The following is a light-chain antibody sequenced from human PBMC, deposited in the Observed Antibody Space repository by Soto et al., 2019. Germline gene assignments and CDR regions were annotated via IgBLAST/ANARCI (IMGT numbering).Light chain of an antibody. Sequence: IVLTQSPGTLSLSPGERATLSCRASQSVSSSYLAWYQQKPGQAPRLLIYHASFRATGIPDRFSGSESETDFTLTISRLEPEDFAVYYCQQYDSSPVTFGQGTKVDIK. CDR2: HAS. V-gene: IGKV3-20*01. CDR1: QSVSSSY. J-gene: IGKJ1*01. CDR3: QQYDSSPVT.